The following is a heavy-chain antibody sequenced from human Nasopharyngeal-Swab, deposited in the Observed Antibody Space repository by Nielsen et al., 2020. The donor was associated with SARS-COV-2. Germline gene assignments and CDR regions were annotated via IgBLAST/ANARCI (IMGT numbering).Heavy chain of an antibody. D-gene: IGHD3-16*01. V-gene: IGHV4-59*01. CDR3: ARAGVGGAFDI. Sequence: SATLSLTCTVSGGSISSYYWRWIRQPPGKGLEWIGYIYYSGSTNYNPSLKSRVTISVDTSKNQFSLKLSSVTAADTAVYYCARAGVGGAFDIWGQGTMVTVSS. CDR2: IYYSGST. J-gene: IGHJ3*02. CDR1: GGSISSYY.